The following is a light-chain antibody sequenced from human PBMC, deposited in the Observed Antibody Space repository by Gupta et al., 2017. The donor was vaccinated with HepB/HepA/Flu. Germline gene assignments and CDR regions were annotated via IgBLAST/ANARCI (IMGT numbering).Light chain of an antibody. CDR1: TGTVTSGHY. Sequence: QVVVTQQPSLTVSPGGTVTLTCGSTTGTVTSGHYPYWIQQKPGQAPMILIYDTSSKHSWTPARFSGSLLGGTAALTLAGAQPEDESYYYCLQSYSYFRVFGGGTKLTVL. V-gene: IGLV7-46*01. CDR3: LQSYSYFRV. CDR2: DTS. J-gene: IGLJ3*02.